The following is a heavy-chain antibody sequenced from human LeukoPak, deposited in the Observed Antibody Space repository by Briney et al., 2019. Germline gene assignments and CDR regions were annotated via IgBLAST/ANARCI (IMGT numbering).Heavy chain of an antibody. CDR1: GFTFSSYS. J-gene: IGHJ6*03. Sequence: GGSLRLSCAASGFTFSSYSMNWVRQAPGKGLEWVSYISSSSTIYYADSVKGRFTISRDNAKNSLYLQMNSLRAEDTAVYYCASDGGDSLYYYYYMDVWGKGTTVTVSS. V-gene: IGHV3-48*01. CDR2: ISSSSTI. CDR3: ASDGGDSLYYYYYMDV. D-gene: IGHD2-21*02.